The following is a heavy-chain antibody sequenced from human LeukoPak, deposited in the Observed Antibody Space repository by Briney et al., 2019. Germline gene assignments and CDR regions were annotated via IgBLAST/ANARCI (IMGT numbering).Heavy chain of an antibody. V-gene: IGHV5-51*01. CDR1: GYSFTNYW. D-gene: IGHD5-12*01. J-gene: IGHJ4*02. Sequence: GESLKISCKASGYSFTNYWIGWVRQMPGKGLEWMGIIYPDDSDTRYSPSFQGQVSISADKSITTAYLQWSSLRASDTAMYYCARLFSGRGYLWYWGQGTLVTVSS. CDR3: ARLFSGRGYLWY. CDR2: IYPDDSDT.